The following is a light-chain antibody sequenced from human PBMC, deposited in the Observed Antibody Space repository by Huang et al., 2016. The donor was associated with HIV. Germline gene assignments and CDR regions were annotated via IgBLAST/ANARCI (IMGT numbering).Light chain of an antibody. CDR3: QQRSTWPLT. V-gene: IGKV3-11*01. CDR2: GAS. CDR1: QSVSIY. Sequence: EIVLTQSPATLSLSPGERATLSCRASQSVSIYLAWYQQKPGQAPRLLIDGASNRATGIPARFSGSGSGTDFTLTISSREPEDFAVYYCQQRSTWPLTFGGGTKVEIK. J-gene: IGKJ4*01.